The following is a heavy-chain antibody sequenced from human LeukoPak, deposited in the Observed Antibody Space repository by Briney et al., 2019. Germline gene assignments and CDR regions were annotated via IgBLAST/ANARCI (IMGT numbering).Heavy chain of an antibody. Sequence: EASVKVSCKASGYTFTSYAMNWVRQAPGQGLEWTGWINTNTGNPTYAQGFTGRFVFSLDTSVSTAYLQISSLKAEDTAVYYCARDMKGQWLVPYYYYGMDVWGQGTTVTVSS. CDR2: INTNTGNP. J-gene: IGHJ6*02. CDR1: GYTFTSYA. D-gene: IGHD6-19*01. V-gene: IGHV7-4-1*02. CDR3: ARDMKGQWLVPYYYYGMDV.